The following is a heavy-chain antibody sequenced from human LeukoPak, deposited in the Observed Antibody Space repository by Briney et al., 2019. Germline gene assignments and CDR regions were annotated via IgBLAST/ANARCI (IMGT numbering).Heavy chain of an antibody. D-gene: IGHD3-10*01. CDR1: GFTFSSYG. J-gene: IGHJ5*02. V-gene: IGHV3-30*18. CDR2: ISYDGSNK. Sequence: PGGSLRLSCAASGFTFSSYGMHWVRQAPGKGLEWVAVISYDGSNKYYADSVKGRFTISRDNSKNTLYLQVNSLRAEDTAVYYCAKDRGGNWFDPWGQGTLVTVSS. CDR3: AKDRGGNWFDP.